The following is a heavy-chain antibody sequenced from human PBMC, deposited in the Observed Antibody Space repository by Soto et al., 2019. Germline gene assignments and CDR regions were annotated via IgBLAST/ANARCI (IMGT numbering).Heavy chain of an antibody. Sequence: SETLSLTCAVSGGSISSGGYSWSWIRQPPGKGLEWIGYIYHSGSTYYNPSLKSRVTISVDRSKNQFSLKLSSVTAADTAVYYCASRTYYYDSSGYKVHAFDIWGQGTMVTVSS. CDR1: GGSISSGGYS. CDR3: ASRTYYYDSSGYKVHAFDI. V-gene: IGHV4-30-2*01. D-gene: IGHD3-22*01. CDR2: IYHSGST. J-gene: IGHJ3*02.